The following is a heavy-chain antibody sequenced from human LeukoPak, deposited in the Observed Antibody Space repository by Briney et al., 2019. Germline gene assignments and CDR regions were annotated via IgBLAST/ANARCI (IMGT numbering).Heavy chain of an antibody. Sequence: GSLRLSCAASGFTVITNDMTWVRQAPGKGLEWVSVLYSDGNTKYADSVQGRFTISRDNSKNTLYLEMNSLSPDDTAVYYCARGVEPPAANTLAYWGQGTLVTVSS. J-gene: IGHJ4*02. CDR3: ARGVEPPAANTLAY. V-gene: IGHV3-53*01. CDR2: LYSDGNT. CDR1: GFTVITND. D-gene: IGHD2-2*01.